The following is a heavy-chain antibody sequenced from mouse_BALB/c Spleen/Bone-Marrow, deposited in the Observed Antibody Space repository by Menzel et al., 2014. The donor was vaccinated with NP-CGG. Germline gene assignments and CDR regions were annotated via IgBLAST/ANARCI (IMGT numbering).Heavy chain of an antibody. V-gene: IGHV14-3*02. CDR1: GFNIKDTY. Sequence: EVQLQQSGAELVKPGASVKLSCTASGFNIKDTYMYWVKQRPEQGLEWIGRIDPANGNTKYDPKFQGHATITADTSSNTAYLQLSSLATEGTAVYYCARGGRLSYAMDYWGQGTSVTYSS. CDR3: ARGGRLSYAMDY. J-gene: IGHJ4*01. CDR2: IDPANGNT.